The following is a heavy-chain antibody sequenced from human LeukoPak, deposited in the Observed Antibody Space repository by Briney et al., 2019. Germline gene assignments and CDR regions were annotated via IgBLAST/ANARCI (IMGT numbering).Heavy chain of an antibody. CDR3: AKLAVADAVDY. D-gene: IGHD6-19*01. V-gene: IGHV3-30*18. CDR2: ISYDGSNK. Sequence: GGSLRLSCAASGFTFSSYGMHWVRQAPGKGLEWVAVISYDGSNKYYADSVKGRFTISRDNSKNTLYLQMNSLRAEDTAVYYCAKLAVADAVDYWDQGTLVTVSS. CDR1: GFTFSSYG. J-gene: IGHJ4*02.